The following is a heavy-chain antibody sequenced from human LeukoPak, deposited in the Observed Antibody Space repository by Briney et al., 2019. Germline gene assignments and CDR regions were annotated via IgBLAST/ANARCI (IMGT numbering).Heavy chain of an antibody. CDR2: INPDSGVR. V-gene: IGHV1-2*02. D-gene: IGHD3-22*01. CDR1: GYNFIGYY. J-gene: IGHJ4*01. Sequence: ASVKVSCKACGYNFIGYYIHWVRQAPGQGPEWMGWINPDSGVRNYAQKFQGRVTLTTDTSIATGFMELTRLTSDDTAVYYCARNPCRDSSGFPFDYWGDRTLVTVSS. CDR3: ARNPCRDSSGFPFDY.